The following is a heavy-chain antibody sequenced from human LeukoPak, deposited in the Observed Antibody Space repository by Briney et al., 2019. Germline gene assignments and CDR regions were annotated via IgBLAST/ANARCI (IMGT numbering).Heavy chain of an antibody. CDR3: ARGTYYYDSSGYSGPVGFDY. Sequence: KSSETLSLTCSVSGVSISAYYWSWIRQSAGNRLEWIGRIYPGEGIYATATTSYNPSFKSRVTMSGDTSKNQLSLKLSSVTAADTAVYYCARGTYYYDSSGYSGPVGFDYWGQGTLVTVSS. CDR1: GVSISAYY. D-gene: IGHD3-22*01. CDR2: IYPGEGIYATATT. V-gene: IGHV4-4*07. J-gene: IGHJ4*02.